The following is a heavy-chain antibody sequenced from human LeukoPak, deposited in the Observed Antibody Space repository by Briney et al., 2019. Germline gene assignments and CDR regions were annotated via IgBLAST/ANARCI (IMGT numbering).Heavy chain of an antibody. CDR1: GGTFSSYA. V-gene: IGHV1-69*01. CDR3: ARDCSSTSCYGGGYDY. CDR2: IIPIFGTA. J-gene: IGHJ4*02. Sequence: GASVKVSCKASGGTFSSYAISWVRQAPGRGLEWMGGIIPIFGTANYAQKFQGRVTITADESTSTAYMELSSLRSEDTAVYYCARDCSSTSCYGGGYDYWGQGTLVTVSS. D-gene: IGHD2-2*01.